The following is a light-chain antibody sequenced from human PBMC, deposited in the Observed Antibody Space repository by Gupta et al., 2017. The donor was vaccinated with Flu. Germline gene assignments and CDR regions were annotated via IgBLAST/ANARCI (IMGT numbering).Light chain of an antibody. J-gene: IGKJ1*01. V-gene: IGKV3-20*01. CDR3: QQYGSSPET. CDR2: GAS. Sequence: DIVLTQSPGTLSLSPWERATLSCRASQSVSSSYLAWYQQKPGQAPRLLIFGASSRATGIPDRFSGSGSGTHFTLTISRLEPEDFAVYYCQQYGSSPETFGQGTTVEIK. CDR1: QSVSSSY.